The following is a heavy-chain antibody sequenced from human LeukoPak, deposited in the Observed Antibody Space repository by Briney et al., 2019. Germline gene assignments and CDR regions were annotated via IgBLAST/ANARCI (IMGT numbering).Heavy chain of an antibody. J-gene: IGHJ6*02. D-gene: IGHD3-10*01. CDR1: AYTFATSG. CDR2: INTYNGNT. V-gene: IGHV1-18*01. CDR3: ASPRGGYGWGDYYYYAMDV. Sequence: ASVKVSCKASAYTFATSGITWVRQAPGQGLEWMGWINTYNGNTKYAQRVQGRLTMTTDTATSTAYMELWSLRSDDTAVYYCASPRGGYGWGDYYYYAMDVWGQGTTVTVSS.